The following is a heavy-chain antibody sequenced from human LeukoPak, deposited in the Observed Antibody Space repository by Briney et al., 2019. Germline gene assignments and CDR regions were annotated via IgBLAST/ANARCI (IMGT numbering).Heavy chain of an antibody. CDR3: ARDSEGYQLLKGFDY. CDR2: ISHSNHYI. CDR1: GFTFSTYT. J-gene: IGHJ4*02. V-gene: IGHV3-21*01. Sequence: GGSLRLSXAASGFTFSTYTMNWIRQAPGKGLEWVSSISHSNHYIYYADSVKGRFTISRDNAKNSLSLQMNSLRAEDTAVYYCARDSEGYQLLKGFDYWGLGTLVTVSS. D-gene: IGHD2-2*01.